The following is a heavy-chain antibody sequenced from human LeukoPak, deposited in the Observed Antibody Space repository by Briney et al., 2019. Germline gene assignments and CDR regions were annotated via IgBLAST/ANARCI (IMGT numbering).Heavy chain of an antibody. CDR3: ARELYASGWLNAFDI. Sequence: PWGSLRLSCAASGFTFDDHGMSWVRQAPGKGLEWVSGINWNGGSTGYADSVKGRLTISRDNAKNSLYLQMNSLRAEDTAFYYCARELYASGWLNAFDIWGQGTTVTVSS. D-gene: IGHD6-19*01. CDR1: GFTFDDHG. CDR2: INWNGGST. V-gene: IGHV3-20*04. J-gene: IGHJ3*02.